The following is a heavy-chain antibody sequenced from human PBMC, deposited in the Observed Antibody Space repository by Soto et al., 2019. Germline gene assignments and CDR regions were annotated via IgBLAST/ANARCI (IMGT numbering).Heavy chain of an antibody. D-gene: IGHD2-21*01. CDR3: ARGAFCGGAPGCRDMDV. CDR1: GYKFISHS. V-gene: IGHV1-18*01. Sequence: QIPLVQSGGEVKKPGASVKVSCKSSGYKFISHSITWVRQAPGQGLEWMGRISAYNGNTNYAQKLQGRVTMTTDTSTNTAYMELRSLRSDDTAVYYCARGAFCGGAPGCRDMDVWGQGTTGTVSS. CDR2: ISAYNGNT. J-gene: IGHJ6*02.